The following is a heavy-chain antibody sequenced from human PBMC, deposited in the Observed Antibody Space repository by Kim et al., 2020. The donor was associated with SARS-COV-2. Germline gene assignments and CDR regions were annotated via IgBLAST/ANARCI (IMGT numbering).Heavy chain of an antibody. J-gene: IGHJ4*01. CDR2: ISHDGSNQ. CDR3: ARGAYYYDGSGFDFDY. V-gene: IGHV3-30-3*01. CDR1: GFIFSHYA. Sequence: GGSLRLSCAASGFIFSHYAVHWVRQAPGKGLEWVALISHDGSNQYYPDSLKGRFTISRDNSRSTLYLQMNSLGPEDTAVYYCARGAYYYDGSGFDFDYWG. D-gene: IGHD3-22*01.